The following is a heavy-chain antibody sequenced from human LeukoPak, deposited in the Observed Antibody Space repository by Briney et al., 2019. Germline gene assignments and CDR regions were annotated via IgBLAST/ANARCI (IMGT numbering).Heavy chain of an antibody. CDR2: IYHSGST. J-gene: IGHJ3*01. D-gene: IGHD1-14*01. Sequence: SETLSLTCAVSGYSISRGYYWGRIRQPPGKGLEWIGSIYHSGSTYYNPSLKSRVTISVDTSKNQFSLKLSSVTNTDTAVYYWARQPLRGSAFHLWHQGKMVPVSS. CDR1: GYSISRGYY. V-gene: IGHV4-38-2*01. CDR3: ARQPLRGSAFHL.